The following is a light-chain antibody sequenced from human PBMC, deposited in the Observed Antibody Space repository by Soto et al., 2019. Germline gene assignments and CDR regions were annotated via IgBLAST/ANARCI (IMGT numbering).Light chain of an antibody. V-gene: IGKV1-39*01. CDR2: ATS. CDR1: QTIRSC. CDR3: HQGYTTRWT. J-gene: IGKJ1*01. Sequence: DIQMTQSPTSLSASVGDRVTITCRASQTIRSCVNWYQQIPGKAPNVLIYATSILQTGVPSRFSGSGSGTDFALTINGLPPEDFATYSGHQGYTTRWTFGRGTKVEIK.